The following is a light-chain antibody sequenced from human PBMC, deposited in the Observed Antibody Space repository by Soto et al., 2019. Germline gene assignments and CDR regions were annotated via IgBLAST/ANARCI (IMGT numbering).Light chain of an antibody. CDR3: QQYTSYSPVT. Sequence: DIQMTQSPSTLSASVGARVTLTCRASQSISRWLAWYQQKPGKAHTLLIYDASSLESGVPSRFRGSGSGTEFTLTISSLQPDDFATYYCQQYTSYSPVTFGHGTKLEIK. CDR2: DAS. V-gene: IGKV1-5*01. J-gene: IGKJ2*01. CDR1: QSISRW.